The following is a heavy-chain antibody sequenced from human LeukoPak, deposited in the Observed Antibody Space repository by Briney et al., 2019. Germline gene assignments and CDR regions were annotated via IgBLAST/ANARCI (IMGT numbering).Heavy chain of an antibody. CDR3: ARSRGSSDYGDPSDY. Sequence: ASVKVSCKASGYTFTSYDINWVRQAPGQGLEWMGWISAYNGNTNYAQKLQGRVTMTTDTSTSTAYMELRSLRSDDTAVYYCARSRGSSDYGDPSDYWGQGTLVTVSS. V-gene: IGHV1-18*01. CDR2: ISAYNGNT. D-gene: IGHD4-17*01. CDR1: GYTFTSYD. J-gene: IGHJ4*02.